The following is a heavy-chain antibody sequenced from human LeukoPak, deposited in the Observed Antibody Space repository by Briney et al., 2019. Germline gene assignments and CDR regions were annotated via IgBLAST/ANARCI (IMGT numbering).Heavy chain of an antibody. CDR3: ARRGRSGSVHLGAFDI. V-gene: IGHV1-2*02. CDR1: GYTFTASY. CDR2: INPNSGGT. J-gene: IGHJ3*02. Sequence: ASVKVSCKASGYTFTASYMHWVRQAPGQGPEWMGWINPNSGGTRSAQKFQGRVTMTRDTSITTAYMELSRLTSDDTAGYYCARRGRSGSVHLGAFDIWGQGTMDTVSS. D-gene: IGHD1-26*01.